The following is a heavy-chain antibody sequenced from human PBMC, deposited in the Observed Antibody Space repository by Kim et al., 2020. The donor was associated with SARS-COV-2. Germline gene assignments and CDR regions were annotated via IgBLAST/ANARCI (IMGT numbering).Heavy chain of an antibody. Sequence: GRFTISRDNAKNSLYLQMNSLRAEDTALYYCAKDVVPAANPYYYYYYMDVWGKGTTVTVSS. CDR3: AKDVVPAANPYYYYYYMDV. V-gene: IGHV3-9*01. D-gene: IGHD2-2*01. J-gene: IGHJ6*03.